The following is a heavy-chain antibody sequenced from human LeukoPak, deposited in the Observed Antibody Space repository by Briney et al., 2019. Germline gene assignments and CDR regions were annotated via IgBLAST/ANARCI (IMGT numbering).Heavy chain of an antibody. Sequence: KASETLSLTCTVSGGSISSSSYYWGWIRQPPGKGLEWIGSIYYSGSTYYNPSLKSRVTISVVTSKNQFSLKLSSVTAADTAVYYCAGQRGVLVAGPVDYWGQGTLVTVSS. CDR1: GGSISSSSYY. CDR2: IYYSGST. J-gene: IGHJ4*02. D-gene: IGHD6-19*01. CDR3: AGQRGVLVAGPVDY. V-gene: IGHV4-39*01.